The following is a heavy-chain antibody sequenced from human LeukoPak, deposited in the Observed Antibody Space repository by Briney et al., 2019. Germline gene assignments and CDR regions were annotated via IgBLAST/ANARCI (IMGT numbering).Heavy chain of an antibody. J-gene: IGHJ5*02. D-gene: IGHD3-3*01. V-gene: IGHV3-7*01. CDR2: IKQDGSEK. Sequence: GGSLRLSCAASGFTFSSYWMSWVRQAPGKGLEWVANIKQDGSEKYYVDSVKGRFTISRDNAKNSLYLQMDSLRAEDTAVYYCARDSGDFWSGYPNWFDPWGQGTLVTVSS. CDR3: ARDSGDFWSGYPNWFDP. CDR1: GFTFSSYW.